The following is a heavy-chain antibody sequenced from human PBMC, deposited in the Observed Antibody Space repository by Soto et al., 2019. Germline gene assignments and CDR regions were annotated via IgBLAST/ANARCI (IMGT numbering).Heavy chain of an antibody. Sequence: QLQLQESSPGLVKPSETLSLTCTVSGASVSSSSNYWGWIRQPPGKGLEWIGSVHNGGSTYYSPSLKSRVTISADTSKNQFSLNLSSVTAADTAVYYCARGLSSPSATGVWGQGTLVTVSS. CDR1: GASVSSSSNY. CDR3: ARGLSSPSATGV. J-gene: IGHJ4*02. V-gene: IGHV4-39*01. D-gene: IGHD6-6*01. CDR2: VHNGGST.